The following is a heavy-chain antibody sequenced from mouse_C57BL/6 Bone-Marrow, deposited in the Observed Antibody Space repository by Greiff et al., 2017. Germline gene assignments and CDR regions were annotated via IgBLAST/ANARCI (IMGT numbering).Heavy chain of an antibody. D-gene: IGHD1-1*01. CDR2: IYPGGGYT. V-gene: IGHV1-63*01. J-gene: IGHJ1*03. CDR1: GYTFTNYW. CDR3: AREDYYYGSSYGYFDV. Sequence: QVQLQQPGAELVRPGTSVKMSCKASGYTFTNYWIGWAKQRPGHGLEWIGDIYPGGGYTNYNEKFKGKATLTADKSSSTAYMQFSSLTSEDSAIYYCAREDYYYGSSYGYFDVCCTGTAVTVTS.